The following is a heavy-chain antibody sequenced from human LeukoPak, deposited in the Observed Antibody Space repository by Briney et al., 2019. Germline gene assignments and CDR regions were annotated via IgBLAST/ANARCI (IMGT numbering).Heavy chain of an antibody. J-gene: IGHJ4*02. V-gene: IGHV4/OR15-8*01. CDR2: IHHDGRI. Sequence: SETLSLTCDVSGGSIDSTNWWNWVRQPPGQGLEWLGEIHHDGRINYNPSLKSRVTLSVDKSKNQFSLRLNSVTAADTAMYYCARSHDHLWGNYPDYWGQGTLVTVSS. CDR3: ARSHDHLWGNYPDY. D-gene: IGHD3-16*02. CDR1: GGSIDSTNW.